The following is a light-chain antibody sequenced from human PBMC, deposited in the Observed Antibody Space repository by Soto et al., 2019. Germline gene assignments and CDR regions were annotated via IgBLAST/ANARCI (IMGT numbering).Light chain of an antibody. V-gene: IGKV1-5*03. CDR1: QSISSW. CDR3: QQYNSYS. J-gene: IGKJ1*01. Sequence: DIQMTQSPSTLSASVGDRFTIICRASQSISSWLAWYQQKPGKAPKLLIYKASTLKSGVPSRFSGSGSGTEFTLTISSLQPDDFATYYCQQYNSYSFGQGTKVDI. CDR2: KAS.